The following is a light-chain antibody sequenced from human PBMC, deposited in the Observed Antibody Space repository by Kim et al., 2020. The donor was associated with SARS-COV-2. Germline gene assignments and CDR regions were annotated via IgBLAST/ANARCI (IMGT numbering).Light chain of an antibody. CDR2: RNN. V-gene: IGLV1-47*01. J-gene: IGLJ2*01. Sequence: GQRVTISSSRSSSTIGSNYVYCYQKLPGTAPNLLIYRNNQRPSGVPDRFSGSKSGTSASLAISGLRSEDEADYYCAAWDDSLSGVVFGGGTQLTVL. CDR3: AAWDDSLSGVV. CDR1: SSTIGSNY.